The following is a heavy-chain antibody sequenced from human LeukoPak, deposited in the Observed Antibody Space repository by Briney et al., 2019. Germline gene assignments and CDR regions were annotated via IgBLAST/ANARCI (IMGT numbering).Heavy chain of an antibody. J-gene: IGHJ3*02. CDR3: ARRSGIAVAGDDAFDI. V-gene: IGHV3-33*08. CDR1: GFTFSSYG. CDR2: IWYGGSNK. D-gene: IGHD6-19*01. Sequence: GGSLRLSCAASGFTFSSYGMHWVRQAPGKGLEWVAVIWYGGSNKYYADSVKGRFTISRDNSKNTLYLQMNSLRAEDTAVYYCARRSGIAVAGDDAFDIWGQGTMVTVSS.